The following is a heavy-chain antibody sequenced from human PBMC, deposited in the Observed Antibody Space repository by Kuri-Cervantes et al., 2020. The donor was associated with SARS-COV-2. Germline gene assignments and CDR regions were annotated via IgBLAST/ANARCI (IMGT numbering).Heavy chain of an antibody. CDR2: IYHSGST. V-gene: IGHV4-38-2*01. D-gene: IGHD3-10*01. CDR3: ARSFTVRGAYFDY. J-gene: IGHJ4*02. CDR1: GYSISSGYY. Sequence: SETLSLTCAVSGYSISSGYYWGWIRQPPGKGLEWIGSIYHSGSTNYNPSLKSRVTISVDTSKNQFSLKLSSVTAADTAVYCCARSFTVRGAYFDYWGQGTLVRLL.